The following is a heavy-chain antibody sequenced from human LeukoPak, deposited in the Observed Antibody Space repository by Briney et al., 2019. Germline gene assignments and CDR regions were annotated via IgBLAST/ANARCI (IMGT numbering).Heavy chain of an antibody. D-gene: IGHD3-9*01. CDR1: GFTFSSYA. CDR3: AKVHYDYDILTGYYNFDY. V-gene: IGHV3-23*01. CDR2: ISGRGGST. Sequence: GGSLRLSCAASGFTFSSYAMSWVRQAPGKGLEWVSAISGRGGSTYYADSVKGRFTISRDNSKNTLYLQMNSLRAEDTAVYYCAKVHYDYDILTGYYNFDYWGQGTLVTVSS. J-gene: IGHJ4*02.